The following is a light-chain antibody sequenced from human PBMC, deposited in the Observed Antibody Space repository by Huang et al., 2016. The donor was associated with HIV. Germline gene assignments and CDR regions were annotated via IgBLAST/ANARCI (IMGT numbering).Light chain of an antibody. V-gene: IGKV3-11*01. CDR1: QNITSF. CDR2: DAT. CDR3: QQRIQWPRLT. J-gene: IGKJ4*01. Sequence: EIVLTQSPATLSLSPGERATLSCRARQNITSFLAWYRQKPGQAPRLLIFDATNRATGTPAMFSGSGSGTDFTLTIHSLEPEDFAVYYCQQRIQWPRLTFGGGTRVEMK.